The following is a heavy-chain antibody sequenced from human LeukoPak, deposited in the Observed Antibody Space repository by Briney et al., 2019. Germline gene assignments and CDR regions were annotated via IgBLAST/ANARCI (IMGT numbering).Heavy chain of an antibody. V-gene: IGHV1-2*02. D-gene: IGHD5-18*01. CDR3: ARARWLQLWGDY. CDR2: INSNTGDT. J-gene: IGHJ4*02. CDR1: GYTFTDYY. Sequence: ASVKVSCKASGYTFTDYYIHWVRQAPGQGPEWMGWINSNTGDTKYAQKFQDRVTLTQDTSISTAYMELSRLESDDTAVFYCARARWLQLWGDYWGQGTPLTVSS.